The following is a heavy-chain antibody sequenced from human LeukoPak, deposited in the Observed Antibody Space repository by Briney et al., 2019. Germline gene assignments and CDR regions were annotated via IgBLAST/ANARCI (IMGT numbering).Heavy chain of an antibody. D-gene: IGHD3-9*01. V-gene: IGHV1-18*01. CDR2: ISAYNGNT. J-gene: IGHJ4*02. Sequence: VASVKVSCKASGYTFTSYGISWVRQAPGQGPEWMGWISAYNGNTNYAQKLQGRVTMTTDTSTSTAYMELRSLRCDDTAVYYCARVVNVLRYFDWLLTPFDYWGQGTLVTVSS. CDR1: GYTFTSYG. CDR3: ARVVNVLRYFDWLLTPFDY.